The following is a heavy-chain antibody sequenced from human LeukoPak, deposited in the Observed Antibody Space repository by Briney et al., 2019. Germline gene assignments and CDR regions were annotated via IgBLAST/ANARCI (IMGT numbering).Heavy chain of an antibody. CDR2: IIPIFGSS. J-gene: IGHJ5*02. CDR1: GYTFTSYG. D-gene: IGHD5-18*01. Sequence: ASVKVSCKASGYTFTSYGISWVRQAPGQGLEWMGGIIPIFGSSNYAQKFQGRVTITADESTTTAYMELSSLRSEDTAVYYCARVTHTELSTWFDPWGQGTLVTVSS. CDR3: ARVTHTELSTWFDP. V-gene: IGHV1-69*13.